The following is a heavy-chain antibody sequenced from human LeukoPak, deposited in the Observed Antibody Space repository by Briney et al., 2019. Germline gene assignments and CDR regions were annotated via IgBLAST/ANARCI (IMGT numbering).Heavy chain of an antibody. Sequence: GASVNVSFKASGGTFTSYAISWVRQAPGQGLEWMGGIIPIFGTANYAQKFQGRVTITADESTSTAYMELRSLRSEDTAVYYCAREWIQLRGYYYGMDVWGQGTTVTVSS. V-gene: IGHV1-69*01. D-gene: IGHD5-18*01. CDR2: IIPIFGTA. CDR3: AREWIQLRGYYYGMDV. CDR1: GGTFTSYA. J-gene: IGHJ6*02.